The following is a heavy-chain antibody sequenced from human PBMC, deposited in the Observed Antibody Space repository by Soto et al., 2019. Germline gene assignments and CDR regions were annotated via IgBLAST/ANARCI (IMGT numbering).Heavy chain of an antibody. D-gene: IGHD2-2*01. J-gene: IGHJ6*03. CDR3: AMTVVPAAMVGYYYYYYMDV. CDR1: GGSIRFHC. Sequence: PSETLCLPWTVSGGSIRFHCWRWIRQPPGNGLEYIGYVHYSGSTNYNPSLKSRVTISVDTSKNQFSLKLSFVTAADSAVYYCAMTVVPAAMVGYYYYYYMDVWGKGTAVTVSS. CDR2: VHYSGST. V-gene: IGHV4-59*08.